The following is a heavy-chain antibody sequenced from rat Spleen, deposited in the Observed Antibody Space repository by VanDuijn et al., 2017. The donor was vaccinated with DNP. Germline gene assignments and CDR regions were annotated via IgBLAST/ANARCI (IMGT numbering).Heavy chain of an antibody. V-gene: IGHV5-46*01. D-gene: IGHD3-1*01. CDR2: ISNTGDST. J-gene: IGHJ1*01. CDR1: GFTFSSFP. Sequence: EVQMVESGGGLVQPGRSLKLSCAASGFTFSSFPMAWVRQAPTKGLDWVATISNTGDSTYYRDSVKGRFTISRDNGESSLYLQMNSLWSEDTATYYCARGSTSIYWYFDFWGPGTMVTVSS. CDR3: ARGSTSIYWYFDF.